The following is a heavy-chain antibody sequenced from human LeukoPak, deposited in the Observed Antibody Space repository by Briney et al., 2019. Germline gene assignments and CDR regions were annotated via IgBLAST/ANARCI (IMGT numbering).Heavy chain of an antibody. J-gene: IGHJ4*02. D-gene: IGHD6-6*01. CDR3: AKGSSSSSRYYFDY. CDR2: ISGSGGST. V-gene: IGHV3-23*01. CDR1: GFTFSSNA. Sequence: GGFLRLSCAASGFTFSSNAMSWVRQAPGKGLEWVSVISGSGGSTYYADSVKGRFTISRDNSKNTLYLQMNRLRAEDTAVYSCAKGSSSSSRYYFDYWGQGTLVTVSS.